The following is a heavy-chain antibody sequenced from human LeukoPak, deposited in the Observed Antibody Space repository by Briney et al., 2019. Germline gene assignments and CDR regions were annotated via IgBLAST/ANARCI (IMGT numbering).Heavy chain of an antibody. J-gene: IGHJ5*02. D-gene: IGHD6-13*01. CDR3: ASFLAAAGTAGWFDP. CDR1: GGSISSGGYY. Sequence: PSETLSLTCTVSGGSISSGGYYWSWIRQHAGKGLEWIGYIYYSGSTYYNPSLKSRVTISVDTSKNQFSLKLSSVTAADTAVYYCASFLAAAGTAGWFDPWGQGTLVTVSS. V-gene: IGHV4-31*03. CDR2: IYYSGST.